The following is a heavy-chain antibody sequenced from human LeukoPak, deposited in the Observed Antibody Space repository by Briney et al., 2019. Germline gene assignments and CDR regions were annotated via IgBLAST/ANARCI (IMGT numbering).Heavy chain of an antibody. CDR2: IYYSGST. V-gene: IGHV4-59*01. CDR1: GDSISSYY. CDR3: ARGFGGYDY. D-gene: IGHD5-12*01. J-gene: IGHJ4*01. Sequence: SETLSLTCTVSGDSISSYYWTWIRQPPGKGLEWIGSIYYSGSTNYSPALRSRVTISVDTSKNQFSLKLRSVTAADTAIYYCARGFGGYDYWGHGTLVTISS.